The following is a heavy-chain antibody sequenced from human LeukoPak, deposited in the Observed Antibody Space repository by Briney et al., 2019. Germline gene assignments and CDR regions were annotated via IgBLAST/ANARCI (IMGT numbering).Heavy chain of an antibody. Sequence: GGSLRLSCAASGFTFSSYGMHWVRQAPGKGLEWVAFIRFDGSNKYYADSVKGRVTISRDNSKTTLYLQMNSLRAEHTAVYYCAKYLTVGITLLQGVRRDFNWFDSWGQGTLVTVSS. J-gene: IGHJ5*01. CDR1: GFTFSSYG. V-gene: IGHV3-30*02. D-gene: IGHD3-10*01. CDR3: AKYLTVGITLLQGVRRDFNWFDS. CDR2: IRFDGSNK.